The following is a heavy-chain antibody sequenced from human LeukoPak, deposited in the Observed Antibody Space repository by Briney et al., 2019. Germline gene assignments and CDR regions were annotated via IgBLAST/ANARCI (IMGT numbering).Heavy chain of an antibody. CDR3: ASEGTIPDAVFDY. CDR1: GFTFSSYS. D-gene: IGHD3-3*01. Sequence: GGSLRLSCAASGFTFSSYSMNWVRQAPGKGPEWVSSITSSSSYRYYAGSVKGRFTISRDNAKNSLYLQMNSLRAEDTAVYYCASEGTIPDAVFDYWGQGTLVTVSS. CDR2: ITSSSSYR. J-gene: IGHJ4*02. V-gene: IGHV3-21*01.